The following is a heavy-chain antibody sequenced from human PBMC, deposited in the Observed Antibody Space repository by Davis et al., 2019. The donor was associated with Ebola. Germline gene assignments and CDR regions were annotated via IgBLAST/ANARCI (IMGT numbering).Heavy chain of an antibody. Sequence: GGSLRLSCAASGFTLSTYSMNWVRQAPGKGLEWVSSITSSSSYIYYADSVKGRFTISRDNAKNSLYLQMNSLRAEDTAVYYCASKSDIWGSPREDYWGQGTLVTVSS. CDR1: GFTLSTYS. CDR3: ASKSDIWGSPREDY. CDR2: ITSSSSYI. D-gene: IGHD3-16*01. V-gene: IGHV3-21*01. J-gene: IGHJ4*02.